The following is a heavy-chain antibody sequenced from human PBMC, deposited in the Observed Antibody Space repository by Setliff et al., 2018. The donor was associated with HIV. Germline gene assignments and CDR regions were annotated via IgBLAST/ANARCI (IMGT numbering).Heavy chain of an antibody. J-gene: IGHJ4*02. CDR3: ARGIDNFWSGYVR. CDR2: IYNSAST. D-gene: IGHD3-3*01. Sequence: PSETLSLTCTVSGGSISSYYWVWIRQPPGEGLQWIGSIYNSASTYYSPSLKRRVTILVDTSKNLFSLKLSSVTPADTAVYYCARGIDNFWSGYVRWGQGTLVTVSS. CDR1: GGSISSYY. V-gene: IGHV4-39*07.